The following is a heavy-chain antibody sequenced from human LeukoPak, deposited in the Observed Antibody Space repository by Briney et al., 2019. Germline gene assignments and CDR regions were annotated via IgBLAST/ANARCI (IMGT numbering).Heavy chain of an antibody. CDR3: AKGGSYRILVYFDY. CDR1: GFTFSSYS. D-gene: IGHD1-26*01. CDR2: ISGSGGST. V-gene: IGHV3-23*01. Sequence: GGSLRLSCAASGFTFSSYSMNWVRQAPGKGLEWVSAISGSGGSTYYADSVKGRFTISSDNSKNTLYLQMNSLRAEDAAVYYCAKGGSYRILVYFDYWGQGTLVTVSS. J-gene: IGHJ4*02.